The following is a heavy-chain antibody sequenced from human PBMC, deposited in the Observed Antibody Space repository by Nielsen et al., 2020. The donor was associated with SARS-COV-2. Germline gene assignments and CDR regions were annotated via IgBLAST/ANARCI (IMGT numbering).Heavy chain of an antibody. Sequence: SLKISCAASGFTFDDYGMSWVRQAPGKGLEWVSGISWNSGSIGYADSVKGRFTISRDNAKNSLYLQMNSLRAEDTALYYCAKDTGDAFDIWGQGTMVTVSS. V-gene: IGHV3-9*01. CDR1: GFTFDDYG. D-gene: IGHD3-10*01. CDR2: ISWNSGSI. J-gene: IGHJ3*02. CDR3: AKDTGDAFDI.